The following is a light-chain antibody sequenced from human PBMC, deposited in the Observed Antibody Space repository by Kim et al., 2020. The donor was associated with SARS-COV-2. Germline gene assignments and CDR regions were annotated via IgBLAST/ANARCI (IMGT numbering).Light chain of an antibody. CDR1: QDISNN. Sequence: ASIGDRVTITCRASQDISNNLAWYQQKPGKAPKSLIFGASSLQSGVPSKFSGSGSVTDFTLTISSLQTEDFATYYCQQYDSYPLTFGGGTKVDIK. J-gene: IGKJ4*01. CDR2: GAS. V-gene: IGKV1-16*02. CDR3: QQYDSYPLT.